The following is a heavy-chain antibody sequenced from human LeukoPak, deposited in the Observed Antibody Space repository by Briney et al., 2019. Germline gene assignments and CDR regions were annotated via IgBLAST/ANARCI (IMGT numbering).Heavy chain of an antibody. J-gene: IGHJ5*02. V-gene: IGHV4-39*07. Sequence: SSETLSLTCTVSGGSISSTTYYWGWIRQPPGKGPEWIGSIYYSGNTFYNPSLTSRVTISVDTSKNQFSLKLNSMTAADTAVYYCARERLDSSGYNWFDPWGQGTLVTVSS. CDR2: IYYSGNT. CDR1: GGSISSTTYY. CDR3: ARERLDSSGYNWFDP. D-gene: IGHD3-22*01.